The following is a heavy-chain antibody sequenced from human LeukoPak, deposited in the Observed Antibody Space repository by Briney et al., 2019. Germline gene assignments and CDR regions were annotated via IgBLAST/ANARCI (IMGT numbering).Heavy chain of an antibody. CDR3: ARRNTAVTATFDP. V-gene: IGHV4-39*07. Sequence: SATLSLTCTVSGVSIGNSTNYWGWIRQPPGKGLEWIGNIYYTGSSYYNPSLKSRVTLSVDTSKNQLSLKLSSVTAADTAVYYCARRNTAVTATFDPWGQGTLVTVSS. J-gene: IGHJ5*02. CDR1: GVSIGNSTNY. D-gene: IGHD2-21*02. CDR2: IYYTGSS.